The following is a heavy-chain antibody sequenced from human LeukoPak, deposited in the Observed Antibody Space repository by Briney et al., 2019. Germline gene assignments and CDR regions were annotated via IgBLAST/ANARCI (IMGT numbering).Heavy chain of an antibody. J-gene: IGHJ5*02. V-gene: IGHV1-2*02. CDR2: INPNSGGT. Sequence: ASVKVSCKASGYTFTGYYIHWVRQAPGQGLGWMGWINPNSGGTTYAQNFQGRVTMTRDTSISTAYMELSRLTSDDTAVYYCAREDGHSPGPWGQGTLVTVSS. CDR3: AREDGHSPGP. D-gene: IGHD5-24*01. CDR1: GYTFTGYY.